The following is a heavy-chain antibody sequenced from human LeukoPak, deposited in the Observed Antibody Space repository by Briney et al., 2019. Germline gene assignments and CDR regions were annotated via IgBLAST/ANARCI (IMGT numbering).Heavy chain of an antibody. CDR3: ASEAVYYDILTGYYTGYYGMDV. J-gene: IGHJ6*02. CDR1: GFTFSSYE. D-gene: IGHD3-9*01. Sequence: PGGSLRLSCAASGFTFSSYEMNWVRQAPGKGLEWVSYISSSGSTIYYADSVKGRSTISRDNAKNSLYLQMNSLRAEDTAVYYCASEAVYYDILTGYYTGYYGMDVWGQGTTVTVSS. V-gene: IGHV3-48*03. CDR2: ISSSGSTI.